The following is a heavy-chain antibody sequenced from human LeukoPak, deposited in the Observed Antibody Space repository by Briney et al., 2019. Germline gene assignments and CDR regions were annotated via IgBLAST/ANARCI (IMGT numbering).Heavy chain of an antibody. V-gene: IGHV1-69*11. CDR2: IIPILGTA. J-gene: IGHJ5*02. D-gene: IGHD3-22*01. Sequence: SVKVSCXASGGTFSSYAISWVRQAHGQGLEWMGRIIPILGTANYAQKFQGRVTITTDESTSTAYMELSSLRSEDTAVYYCATVTYYYDSSGYKAGFDPWGQGTLVTVSS. CDR1: GGTFSSYA. CDR3: ATVTYYYDSSGYKAGFDP.